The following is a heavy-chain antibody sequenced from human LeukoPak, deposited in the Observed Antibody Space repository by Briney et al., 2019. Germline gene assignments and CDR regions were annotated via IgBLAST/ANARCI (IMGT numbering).Heavy chain of an antibody. CDR3: ARDRERGYSYGDYYMDV. V-gene: IGHV4-4*07. D-gene: IGHD5-18*01. CDR2: IYTSGST. J-gene: IGHJ6*03. CDR1: GGSISSYY. Sequence: SETLSLTCTVSGGSISSYYWSWIRQPAGKGLEWVGRIYTSGSTNYNPSLKSRVTMSVDTSKNLFSLKLSSVTAADTAVYYCARDRERGYSYGDYYMDVWGKGTTVTVSS.